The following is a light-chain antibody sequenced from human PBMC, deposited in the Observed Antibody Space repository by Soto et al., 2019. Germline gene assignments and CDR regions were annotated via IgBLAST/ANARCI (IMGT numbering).Light chain of an antibody. CDR1: QGISNY. V-gene: IGKV1-27*01. J-gene: IGKJ2*01. Sequence: DIQMTQSPSSLSASVGDRVTITCRASQGISNYLAWYQQRPGQVPKLLIYGAFTLQSGVPSRFSGSGSGTDFTLTISSLQPEDVATYYCQKYNSAPYAFGRGTKLEIK. CDR2: GAF. CDR3: QKYNSAPYA.